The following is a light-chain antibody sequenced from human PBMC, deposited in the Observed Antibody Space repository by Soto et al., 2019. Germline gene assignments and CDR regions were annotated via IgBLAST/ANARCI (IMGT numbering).Light chain of an antibody. CDR1: KLGDKY. V-gene: IGLV3-1*01. CDR3: QAWDSSTYV. J-gene: IGLJ1*01. Sequence: SYELTQPPSVSVSPGQTASITCSGDKLGDKYASWYQQKPGQSPVLVIYQDSKRPSGIPERFSGSKSGNTATLTISGSQAMDEADYHCQAWDSSTYVFGTGTKLTVL. CDR2: QDS.